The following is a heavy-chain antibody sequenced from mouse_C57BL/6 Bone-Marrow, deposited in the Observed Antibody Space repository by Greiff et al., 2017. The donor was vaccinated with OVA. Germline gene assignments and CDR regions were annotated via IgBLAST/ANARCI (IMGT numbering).Heavy chain of an antibody. D-gene: IGHD1-1*01. V-gene: IGHV2-5*01. CDR1: GFSLTSYG. CDR3: AKNFYYGSSYENYAMDY. J-gene: IGHJ4*01. CDR2: IWRGGST. Sequence: VQGVESGPGLVQPSQSLSITCTVSGFSLTSYGVHWVRQSPGKGLEWLGVIWRGGSTDYNAAFMSRLSITKDNSKSQVFFKMNSLQADDTAIYYCAKNFYYGSSYENYAMDYWGQGTSVTVSS.